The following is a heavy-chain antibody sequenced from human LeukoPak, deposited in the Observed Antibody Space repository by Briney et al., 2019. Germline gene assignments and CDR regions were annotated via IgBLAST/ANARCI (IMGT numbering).Heavy chain of an antibody. CDR3: ARWEYYDSSGPDAFDI. Sequence: GASVKVSCKASGYTFTSYYMHWVRQAPGQGLEWMGIINPSGGSTSYAQKFQGRVTMTRDMSTSTVYMELSSLRSEDTAVYYCARWEYYDSSGPDAFDIWGQGTMVTVSS. V-gene: IGHV1-46*01. D-gene: IGHD3-22*01. J-gene: IGHJ3*02. CDR1: GYTFTSYY. CDR2: INPSGGST.